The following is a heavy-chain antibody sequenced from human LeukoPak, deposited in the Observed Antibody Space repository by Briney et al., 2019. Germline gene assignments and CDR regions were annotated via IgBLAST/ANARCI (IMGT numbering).Heavy chain of an antibody. Sequence: GESLKISCKGSGYSFTSYWIGWVRKMPGKGLEWMGIIYPGDSDTRYSPSFQGQVTISADKSISTAYLQWSSLKASDTAMYYCARQTTGYSSPDAFDIWGQGTMVTVSS. CDR3: ARQTTGYSSPDAFDI. V-gene: IGHV5-51*01. J-gene: IGHJ3*02. CDR2: IYPGDSDT. D-gene: IGHD6-13*01. CDR1: GYSFTSYW.